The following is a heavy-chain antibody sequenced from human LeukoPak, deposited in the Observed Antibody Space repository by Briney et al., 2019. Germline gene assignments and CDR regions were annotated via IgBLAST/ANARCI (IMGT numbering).Heavy chain of an antibody. D-gene: IGHD7-27*01. CDR1: GFTFSSYG. CDR3: ATLIPSKTGDHAGY. CDR2: IRYDGSNK. V-gene: IGHV3-30*02. Sequence: PGGSLRLSCAASGFTFSSYGMHWVRQAPGKGLEWVAFIRYDGSNKYYADSVKGRFTISRDNSKNTLYLQMNSLRAEDTAVYYCATLIPSKTGDHAGYWGQGTLVTVSS. J-gene: IGHJ4*02.